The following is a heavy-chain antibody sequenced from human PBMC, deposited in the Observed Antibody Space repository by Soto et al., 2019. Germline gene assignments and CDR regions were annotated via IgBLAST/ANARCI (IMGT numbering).Heavy chain of an antibody. D-gene: IGHD3-10*01. CDR3: ATLGGRGSGNEEYYDYDRRGV. Sequence: LYLTRAVSRECRSGYSWCWIRQSPGKRMEWIGEINHIGSTNYNPSLKSRVTILVDTSKNQFSLKLSSVTAADTAVEYCATLGGRGSGNEEYYDYDRRGVWGQGTTVT. CDR2: INHIGST. J-gene: IGHJ6*02. CDR1: RECRSGYS. V-gene: IGHV4-34*01.